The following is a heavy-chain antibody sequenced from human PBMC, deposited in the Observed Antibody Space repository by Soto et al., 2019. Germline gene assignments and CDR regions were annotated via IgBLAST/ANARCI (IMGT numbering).Heavy chain of an antibody. V-gene: IGHV4-39*01. CDR1: GGSISSSSYY. J-gene: IGHJ3*02. D-gene: IGHD3-22*01. CDR2: IYYSGST. Sequence: SETLSLTCTVSGGSISSSSYYWGWIRQPPGKGLEWIGSIYYSGSTYYNPSLKSRVTISVDTSKNHFSLKLSSVTAADTAVYYCARTYDSSGYYYVGAFDIWGQGTMVTVSS. CDR3: ARTYDSSGYYYVGAFDI.